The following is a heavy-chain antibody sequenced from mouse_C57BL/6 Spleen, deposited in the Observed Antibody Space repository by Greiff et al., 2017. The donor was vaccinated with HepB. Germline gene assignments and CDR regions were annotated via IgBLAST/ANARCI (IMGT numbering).Heavy chain of an antibody. J-gene: IGHJ1*03. Sequence: EVMLVESGGGLVKPGGSLKLSCAASGFTFSSYTMSWVRQTPEKRLEWVATISGGGGNTYYPDSVKGRFTISRDNAKNTLYLQMSSLRSEDTALYYCARRDYDWNWYFDVWGTGTTVTVSS. D-gene: IGHD2-4*01. CDR3: ARRDYDWNWYFDV. V-gene: IGHV5-9*01. CDR1: GFTFSSYT. CDR2: ISGGGGNT.